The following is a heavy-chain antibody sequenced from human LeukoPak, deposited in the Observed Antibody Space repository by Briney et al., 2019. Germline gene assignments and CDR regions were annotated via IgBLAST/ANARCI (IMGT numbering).Heavy chain of an antibody. CDR2: IYPGDSDT. V-gene: IGHV5-51*01. CDR1: GYSFTTYW. CDR3: ARRPAQQWLAMDV. D-gene: IGHD6-19*01. Sequence: GESLKISCKGSGYSFTTYWIAWVRQMPGKGLEWMGMIYPGDSDTRYSPSFQGQVPFSADKSISTAYLQWSGLKASDTAMYYCARRPAQQWLAMDVWGRGTTVTVSS. J-gene: IGHJ6*02.